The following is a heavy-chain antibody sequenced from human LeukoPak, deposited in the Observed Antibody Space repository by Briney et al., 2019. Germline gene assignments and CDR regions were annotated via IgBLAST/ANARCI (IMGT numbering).Heavy chain of an antibody. Sequence: SVKVSCKASGGTFSSYAISWVRQAPGQGLEWMGGIIAIFGTANYAQTFQGRVTISTDESTSTAYMERSSLRSEDTAVYYCADFWSGELDYWGQGTLVTVSS. J-gene: IGHJ4*02. CDR3: ADFWSGELDY. D-gene: IGHD3-3*01. CDR2: IIAIFGTA. V-gene: IGHV1-69*05. CDR1: GGTFSSYA.